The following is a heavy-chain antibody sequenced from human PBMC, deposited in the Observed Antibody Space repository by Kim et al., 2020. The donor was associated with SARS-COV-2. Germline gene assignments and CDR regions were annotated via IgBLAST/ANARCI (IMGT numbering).Heavy chain of an antibody. V-gene: IGHV1-69*01. Sequence: AQKFQGRVTINADESTSTAYMELSSLRSEDTAVYYWARDYDSSGYAFDYWGQGTLVTVSS. CDR3: ARDYDSSGYAFDY. J-gene: IGHJ4*02. D-gene: IGHD3-22*01.